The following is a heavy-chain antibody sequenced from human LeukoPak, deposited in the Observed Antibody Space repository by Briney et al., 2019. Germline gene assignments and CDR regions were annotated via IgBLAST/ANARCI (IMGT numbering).Heavy chain of an antibody. V-gene: IGHV3-23*01. CDR1: GFTFSSYA. Sequence: PGGSLRLSCAASGFTFSSYAMSWVRQAPEKGLEWVSAISGSGSSTYYADSVKGRFTISRDNSKNTLHLQMNSLRAEDTAVYYCAKDLGRSARFDYWGQGTLVTVSS. CDR2: ISGSGSST. J-gene: IGHJ4*02. CDR3: AKDLGRSARFDY.